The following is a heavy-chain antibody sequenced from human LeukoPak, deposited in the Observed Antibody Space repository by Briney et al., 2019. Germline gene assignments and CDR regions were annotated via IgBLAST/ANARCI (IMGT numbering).Heavy chain of an antibody. D-gene: IGHD6-19*01. CDR2: IFYTGST. Sequence: PSETLSLTCTVSGGSLSNYCWIWIRQSPGKGLEWVGHIFYTGSTKYNPSLKSRVTISIDTSKNQFSLKLSSVTAADTAVYYCARYSSAWSYIDYWGQGALVTVSS. CDR3: ARYSSAWSYIDY. CDR1: GGSLSNYC. J-gene: IGHJ4*02. V-gene: IGHV4-59*08.